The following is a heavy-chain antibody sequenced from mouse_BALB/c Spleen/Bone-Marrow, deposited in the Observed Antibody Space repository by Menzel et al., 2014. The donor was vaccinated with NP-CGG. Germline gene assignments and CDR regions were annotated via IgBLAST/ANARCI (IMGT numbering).Heavy chain of an antibody. CDR3: ARQGVYYGKSYYAMDY. J-gene: IGHJ4*01. CDR2: ISNGGGST. CDR1: GFTFSSYT. D-gene: IGHD2-1*01. V-gene: IGHV5-12-2*01. Sequence: VMLVESGGGLVQPGGSLKLSCAASGFTFSSYTMSWVRQTPEKRLEWVAYISNGGGSTYFPDTVKGRFTISRDNAKNTLYLQMSSLKSEDTAMYYCARQGVYYGKSYYAMDYWGQGTSVTVSS.